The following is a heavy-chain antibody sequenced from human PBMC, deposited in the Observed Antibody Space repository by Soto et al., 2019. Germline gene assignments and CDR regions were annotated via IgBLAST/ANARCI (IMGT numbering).Heavy chain of an antibody. CDR1: GYTFTTYV. V-gene: IGHV1-18*01. CDR3: ARIGGYGYYFDY. Sequence: ASVKVSCKASGYTFTTYVISWVRQAPGQGLEWMGWFSAYNGNTNYAQKLQGRVTMTTDTSTSTAYMELRSLRSDDTAVYYCARIGGYGYYFDYWGQGTLVTSPQ. D-gene: IGHD3-22*01. CDR2: FSAYNGNT. J-gene: IGHJ4*02.